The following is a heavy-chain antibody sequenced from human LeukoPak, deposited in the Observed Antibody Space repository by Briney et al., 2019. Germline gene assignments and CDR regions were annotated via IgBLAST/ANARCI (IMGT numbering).Heavy chain of an antibody. V-gene: IGHV4-34*01. CDR3: ARQKHSNRGDYYYMDV. CDR2: INHSGST. CDR1: GGSFSGYY. Sequence: SETLSLTRAVYGGSFSGYYWSWIRQPPGKGLEWIGEINHSGSTNYNPSLKSRVTISVDTSKNQFSLKLSSVTAADTAVYYCARQKHSNRGDYYYMDVWGKGTTVTVSS. J-gene: IGHJ6*03. D-gene: IGHD4-11*01.